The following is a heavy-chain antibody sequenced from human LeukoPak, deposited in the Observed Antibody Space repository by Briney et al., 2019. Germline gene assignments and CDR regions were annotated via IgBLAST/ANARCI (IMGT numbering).Heavy chain of an antibody. CDR2: IRYDGSHK. D-gene: IGHD6-19*01. CDR1: GFTFSNYN. V-gene: IGHV3-30*02. CDR3: AKSIPTIAVAVSTRQ. J-gene: IGHJ4*02. Sequence: GGSLRLSCAASGFTFSNYNMQWVRQVPGKGLELVAFIRYDGSHKSYADSVRGRFAISRDNSKNTLYLQMNSLRAEDTAVYYCAKSIPTIAVAVSTRQWGQGTLVTVSS.